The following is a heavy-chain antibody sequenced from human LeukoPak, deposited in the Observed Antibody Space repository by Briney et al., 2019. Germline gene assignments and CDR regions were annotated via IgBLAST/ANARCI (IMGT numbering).Heavy chain of an antibody. Sequence: SETLSLTCTVSGGSISSYYWSWIRQPPGKGLEWIGYIYYSGSTNCNPSLKSRVTISVDTSKNQFSLKLSSVTAADTAVYYCARQMAIAAAGGGDFDYWGQGTLVTVSS. D-gene: IGHD6-13*01. CDR1: GGSISSYY. CDR3: ARQMAIAAAGGGDFDY. J-gene: IGHJ4*02. V-gene: IGHV4-59*08. CDR2: IYYSGST.